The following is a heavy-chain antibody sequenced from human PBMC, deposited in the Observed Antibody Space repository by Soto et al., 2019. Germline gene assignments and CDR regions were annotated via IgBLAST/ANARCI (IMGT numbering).Heavy chain of an antibody. Sequence: SETLSLTCAVSGGSISSSNWWSWVRQPPGKGLEWIGEIYHSGSTNYNPSLKSRVTISVDKSKNQFSLKLSSVTAADTAVYYCARPGYDILTGYSRDFDYWGQGTLVTVSS. J-gene: IGHJ4*02. V-gene: IGHV4-4*02. CDR2: IYHSGST. D-gene: IGHD3-9*01. CDR1: GGSISSSNW. CDR3: ARPGYDILTGYSRDFDY.